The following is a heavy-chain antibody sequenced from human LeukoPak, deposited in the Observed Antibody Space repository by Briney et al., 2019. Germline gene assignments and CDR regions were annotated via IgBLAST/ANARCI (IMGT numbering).Heavy chain of an antibody. V-gene: IGHV4-61*02. J-gene: IGHJ4*02. D-gene: IGHD6-19*01. CDR2: IYTSGST. Sequence: PSETLSLTCTVSGGSISSGSYYWNWIRQPAGKGLEWIGRIYTSGSTNYNPSLKSRVTISVGTSKNQLSLKLSSVTAADTAVYYCARDSSSGWYRLFDYWGQGTLVTVSS. CDR3: ARDSSSGWYRLFDY. CDR1: GGSISSGSYY.